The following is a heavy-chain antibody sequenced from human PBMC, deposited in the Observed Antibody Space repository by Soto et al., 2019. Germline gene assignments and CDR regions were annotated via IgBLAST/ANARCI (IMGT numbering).Heavy chain of an antibody. Sequence: GGSLRLSCAASGFTFSSYGMHWVRQAPGKGLEWVAVISYDGSNKYYADSVKGRFTISRDNSKNTLYLQMNSLRAEDTAVYYCAKDMGGYDSFYGMDVWGQGTTVTVSS. CDR3: AKDMGGYDSFYGMDV. CDR2: ISYDGSNK. D-gene: IGHD5-12*01. V-gene: IGHV3-30*18. CDR1: GFTFSSYG. J-gene: IGHJ6*02.